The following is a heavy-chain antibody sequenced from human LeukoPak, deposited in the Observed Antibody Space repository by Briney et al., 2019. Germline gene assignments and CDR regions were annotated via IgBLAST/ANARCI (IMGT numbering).Heavy chain of an antibody. J-gene: IGHJ4*02. V-gene: IGHV3-23*01. Sequence: PGGSLRLSCAASGFTFSSYAMSWVRQAPGKGLEWVSVISGSGGSTYYADSVKGRFTISRDNSKNTLYLQMNSLRAEDTALYYCAKDGGRSSGWYFDFWGQGTLVTVSS. CDR1: GFTFSSYA. CDR3: AKDGGRSSGWYFDF. D-gene: IGHD6-19*01. CDR2: ISGSGGST.